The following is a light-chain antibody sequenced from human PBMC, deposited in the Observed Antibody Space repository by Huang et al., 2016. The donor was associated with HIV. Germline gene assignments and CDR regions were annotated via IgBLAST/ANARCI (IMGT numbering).Light chain of an antibody. J-gene: IGKJ4*01. Sequence: EIVMTQSPATLSVSPGERATLSCRASQSVSSNLAWYQQKPGQAPRLLIYGASGRATDVAARFSGSGSGTEFTLNIDSLRSEDFAVYYCQQYNIWPQSFGGGTKVEIK. CDR3: QQYNIWPQS. CDR2: GAS. CDR1: QSVSSN. V-gene: IGKV3-15*01.